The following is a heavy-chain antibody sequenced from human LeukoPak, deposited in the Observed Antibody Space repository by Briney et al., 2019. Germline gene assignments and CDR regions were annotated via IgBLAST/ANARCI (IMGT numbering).Heavy chain of an antibody. V-gene: IGHV3-30*02. Sequence: GGSLRLSCAASGFTFSTHAMHWVRQAPGRGLEWVAFIRSDGSNENYSASVKGRFTISRDNSKNTLFLQMNSLRAEDTGVYYCATLSPKWNYNHYFDFWGQGTLVTISS. D-gene: IGHD1-7*01. CDR1: GFTFSTHA. CDR3: ATLSPKWNYNHYFDF. J-gene: IGHJ4*02. CDR2: IRSDGSNE.